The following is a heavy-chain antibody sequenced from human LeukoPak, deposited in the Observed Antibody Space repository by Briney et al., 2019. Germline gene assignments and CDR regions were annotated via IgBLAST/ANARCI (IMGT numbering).Heavy chain of an antibody. D-gene: IGHD2-2*01. J-gene: IGHJ6*03. V-gene: IGHV3-43D*03. CDR2: ISWDGGST. Sequence: GGSLRLPCAASGFTFDDYAMHWVRQAPGKGLEWVSLISWDGGSTYYADSVKGRFTISRDNSKNSLYLQMNSLRAEDTALYYCARGQLLFAYMDVWGKGTTVTVSS. CDR1: GFTFDDYA. CDR3: ARGQLLFAYMDV.